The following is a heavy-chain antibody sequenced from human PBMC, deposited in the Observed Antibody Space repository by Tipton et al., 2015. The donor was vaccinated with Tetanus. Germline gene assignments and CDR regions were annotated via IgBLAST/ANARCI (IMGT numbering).Heavy chain of an antibody. V-gene: IGHV4-4*01. CDR1: GGPVSSSNW. CDR3: ARTPDYYYGMDV. Sequence: TLSLTCTVSGGPVSSSNWRSWVRQAPGKGLEWVGEIYYSGTTNYNPSLKSRVTISTDKSKNQVSLRLNSVTAADTAVYFCARTPDYYYGMDVWGQGTTVTVSS. CDR2: IYYSGTT. J-gene: IGHJ6*02.